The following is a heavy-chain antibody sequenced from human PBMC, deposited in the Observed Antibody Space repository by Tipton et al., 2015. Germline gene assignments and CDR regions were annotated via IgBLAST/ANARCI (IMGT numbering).Heavy chain of an antibody. CDR2: ITWDGDST. D-gene: IGHD6-13*01. J-gene: IGHJ6*02. Sequence: SLRLSCAASGFMFDDYTMHWVRQAPGKGLEWVSLITWDGDSTYYADSVKGRFTISRDNSKNSLYLQMNSLRTEDAALYYCAKADPAYSSRWRDAMDVWGQGTTVTVSS. CDR1: GFMFDDYT. V-gene: IGHV3-43*01. CDR3: AKADPAYSSRWRDAMDV.